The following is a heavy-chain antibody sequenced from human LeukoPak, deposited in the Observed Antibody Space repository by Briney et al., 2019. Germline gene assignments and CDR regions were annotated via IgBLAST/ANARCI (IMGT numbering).Heavy chain of an antibody. Sequence: GGSLRLSCAASGFTVSSNYMSWVRQAPGKGLEWVSVIYSGGSTSYAQKFQGRVTMTRDMSTSTVYMELSSLRSEDTAVYYCARTAATVTTTFGYWGQGTLVTVSS. CDR3: ARTAATVTTTFGY. J-gene: IGHJ4*02. V-gene: IGHV3-53*05. CDR2: IYSGGST. CDR1: GFTVSSNY. D-gene: IGHD4-17*01.